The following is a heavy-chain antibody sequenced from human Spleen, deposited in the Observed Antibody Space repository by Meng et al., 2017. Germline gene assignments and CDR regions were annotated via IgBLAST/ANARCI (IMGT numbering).Heavy chain of an antibody. CDR2: ISRNSGSI. CDR1: GFTFDDYA. J-gene: IGHJ6*02. Sequence: SLKISCAASGFTFDDYAMHWVRQAPGKGLEWVSGISRNSGSIGYADSVKGRFTISRDNAKNSLYLQMNRLRAEDTALYYCARDSLKLTGYHSYYYGMDVWGQGTTVTVSS. V-gene: IGHV3-9*01. CDR3: ARDSLKLTGYHSYYYGMDV. D-gene: IGHD6-13*01.